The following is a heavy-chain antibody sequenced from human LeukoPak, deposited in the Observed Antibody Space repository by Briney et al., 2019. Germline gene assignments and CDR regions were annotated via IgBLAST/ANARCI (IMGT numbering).Heavy chain of an antibody. Sequence: ASVKVSCKASGYTFTSYGISWVRQAPGQGLEWMGWISAYNGNTHYAQKLQGRVTMTTDTSTSTAYMELRSLRSDDTAVYYCARVRHCSSTSCYRENWFDPWGQGTLVTVSS. CDR3: ARVRHCSSTSCYRENWFDP. CDR2: ISAYNGNT. CDR1: GYTFTSYG. D-gene: IGHD2-2*01. V-gene: IGHV1-18*01. J-gene: IGHJ5*02.